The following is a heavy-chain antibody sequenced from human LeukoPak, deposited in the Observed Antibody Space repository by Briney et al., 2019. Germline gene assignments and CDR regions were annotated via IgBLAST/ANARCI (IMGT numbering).Heavy chain of an antibody. CDR3: ARDPYYYDSSGYYKRTGDAFDI. CDR1: GYTFTSYY. CDR2: INPSGGST. D-gene: IGHD3-22*01. Sequence: ASVKVSCKASGYTFTSYYMHWVRQAPGQGLEWMGIINPSGGSTSYAQKFQGRVTMTRDTSTSTVYMELSSLRSEDTAVYYCARDPYYYDSSGYYKRTGDAFDIWGQGTMVTVSS. V-gene: IGHV1-46*01. J-gene: IGHJ3*02.